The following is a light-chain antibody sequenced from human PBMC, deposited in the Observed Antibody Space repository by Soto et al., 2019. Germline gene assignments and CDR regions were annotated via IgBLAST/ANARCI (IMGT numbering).Light chain of an antibody. CDR1: QSVSSN. CDR3: QQYNNWPRT. V-gene: IGKV3-15*01. CDR2: GAS. Sequence: EIVMTQSPATLSVPPGERATLSCRASQSVSSNLAWYQQKPGQAPRLLIYGASTRATGIPARFSGSGSGTELTLTISSLQSEDFAVYYCQQYNNWPRTFGQGTKVDIK. J-gene: IGKJ1*01.